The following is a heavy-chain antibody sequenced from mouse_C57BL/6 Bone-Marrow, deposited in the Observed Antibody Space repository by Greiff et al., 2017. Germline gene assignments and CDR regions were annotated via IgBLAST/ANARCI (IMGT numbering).Heavy chain of an antibody. Sequence: DVKLVESGGDLVKPGGSLKLSCAASGFTFSSYGMSWVRQTPDKRLEWVATISSGGSYTYYPESVKGRFTISRANAKNTLYLQMSSLKSEDTAMYYCARRAYYDYDEAMDYWGQGTSVTVSS. J-gene: IGHJ4*01. CDR2: ISSGGSYT. D-gene: IGHD2-4*01. CDR3: ARRAYYDYDEAMDY. V-gene: IGHV5-6*02. CDR1: GFTFSSYG.